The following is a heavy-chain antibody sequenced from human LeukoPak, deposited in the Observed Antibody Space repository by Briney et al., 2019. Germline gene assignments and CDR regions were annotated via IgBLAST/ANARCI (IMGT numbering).Heavy chain of an antibody. J-gene: IGHJ6*03. CDR1: GGSISSHY. CDR2: IYYSGST. D-gene: IGHD1-14*01. CDR3: ARAPDGYYYYYYMDV. V-gene: IGHV4-59*11. Sequence: SETLSLTCTVSGGSISSHYWSWIRQPPGKGLEWIGYIYYSGSTNYNPSLKSRVTISVDTSKNQFSLKLSSVTAADTAMYYCARAPDGYYYYYYMDVWGKGTTVTVSS.